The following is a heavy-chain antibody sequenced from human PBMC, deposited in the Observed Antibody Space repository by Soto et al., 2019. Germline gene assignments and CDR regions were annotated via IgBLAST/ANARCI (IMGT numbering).Heavy chain of an antibody. J-gene: IGHJ4*02. Sequence: EVQLVESGGGLAQPGGSLRLSCAASGFTFSSYWMHWVRQAPGKGLVWVSHINSDASITSYADSVKGRFTISRDNAKNTLYLQMNSLTVKDTAVYYCAKHDSLNYWGQGTLVTVSS. D-gene: IGHD2-21*01. CDR1: GFTFSSYW. CDR3: AKHDSLNY. CDR2: INSDASIT. V-gene: IGHV3-74*01.